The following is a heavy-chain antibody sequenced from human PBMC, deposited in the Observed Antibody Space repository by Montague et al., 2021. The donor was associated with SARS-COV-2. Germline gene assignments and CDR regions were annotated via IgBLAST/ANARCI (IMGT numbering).Heavy chain of an antibody. V-gene: IGHV1-8*01. D-gene: IGHD3-3*01. CDR3: ARGRGTYYDFWSGHFSTPRSYYMDV. J-gene: IGHJ6*03. Sequence: SVKVSCKASGYTFTSYDINWVRQATGQGLEWMGWMNPNRGNTGYAQKFQGRVTMTRNTSISTAYMELSSLRSEDTAVYYCARGRGTYYDFWSGHFSTPRSYYMDVWGKGTTVTVSS. CDR2: MNPNRGNT. CDR1: GYTFTSYD.